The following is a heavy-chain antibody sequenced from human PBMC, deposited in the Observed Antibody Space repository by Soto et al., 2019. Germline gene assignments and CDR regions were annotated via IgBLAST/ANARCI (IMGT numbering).Heavy chain of an antibody. CDR1: GFTFSSYA. CDR3: AKDQGWFGELLDGEFDY. Sequence: GGSLRLSCAASGFTFSSYAMSWVRQAPGKGLEWVSAISGSGGSTYYADSVKGRFTISRDNSKNTLYLQMNSLRAEDTAVYYCAKDQGWFGELLDGEFDYWGQGTLVTVSS. CDR2: ISGSGGST. J-gene: IGHJ4*02. D-gene: IGHD3-10*01. V-gene: IGHV3-23*01.